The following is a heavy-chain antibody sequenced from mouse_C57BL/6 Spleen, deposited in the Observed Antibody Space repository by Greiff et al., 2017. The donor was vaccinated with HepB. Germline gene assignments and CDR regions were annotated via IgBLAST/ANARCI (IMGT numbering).Heavy chain of an antibody. V-gene: IGHV1-18*01. CDR3: ARGDYGSSLGAY. J-gene: IGHJ3*01. CDR1: GYTFTDYN. Sequence: VQLKESGPELVKPGASVKIPCKASGYTFTDYNMDWVKQSHGKSLEWIGDINPNNGGTIYNQKFKGKATLTVDKSSSTAYMELRSLTSEDTAVYYCARGDYGSSLGAYWGQGTLVTVSA. D-gene: IGHD1-1*01. CDR2: INPNNGGT.